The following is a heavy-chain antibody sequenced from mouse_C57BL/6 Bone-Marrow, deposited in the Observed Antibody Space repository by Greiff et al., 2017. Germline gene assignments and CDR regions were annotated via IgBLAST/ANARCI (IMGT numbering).Heavy chain of an antibody. D-gene: IGHD1-1*02. V-gene: IGHV14-4*01. Sequence: EVQGVESGAELVRPGASVKLSCTASGFNIKDDYIHWVKQRPEQGLEWIGWIDPEIGDTEYASKFQGKATITSDTSSNTAYLQLSSLTSEDTAVYYWSSFGGNYFDFWGQGTPLTVAS. CDR3: SSFGGNYFDF. CDR2: IDPEIGDT. J-gene: IGHJ2*01. CDR1: GFNIKDDY.